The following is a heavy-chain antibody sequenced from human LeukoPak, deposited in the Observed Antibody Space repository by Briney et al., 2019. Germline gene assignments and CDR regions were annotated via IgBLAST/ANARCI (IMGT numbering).Heavy chain of an antibody. CDR1: GGTFSSYA. D-gene: IGHD2-2*01. J-gene: IGHJ3*02. CDR2: IIPIFGTA. V-gene: IGHV1-69*05. CDR3: ARVKASHRQDAFDI. Sequence: ASVKVSCKASGGTFSSYAISWVRQAPGQGLEWMGGIIPIFGTANYAQMFQGRVTITTDESTSTAYMELSSLRSEDTAVYYCARVKASHRQDAFDIWGQGTMVTVSS.